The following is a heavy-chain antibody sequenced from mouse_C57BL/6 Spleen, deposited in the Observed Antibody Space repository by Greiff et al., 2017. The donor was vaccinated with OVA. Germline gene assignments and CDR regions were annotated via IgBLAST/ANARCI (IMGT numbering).Heavy chain of an antibody. J-gene: IGHJ4*01. V-gene: IGHV1-80*01. CDR1: GYAFSSYW. CDR3: ARSLTTYAMDY. Sequence: VQLVESGAELVKPGASVKISCKASGYAFSSYWMNWVKQRPGKGLEWIGQIYPGDGDTNYNGKFKGKATLTADKSSSTAYMQLSSLTSEDSAVYFCARSLTTYAMDYWGQGTSVTVSS. D-gene: IGHD1-1*01. CDR2: IYPGDGDT.